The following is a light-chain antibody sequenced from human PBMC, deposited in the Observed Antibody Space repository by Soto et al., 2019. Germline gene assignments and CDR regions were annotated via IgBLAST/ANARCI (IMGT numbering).Light chain of an antibody. Sequence: EIILTQSPDTLSLSPGERATLSCRASQTVSSNYLACGQQRPGQAPRLLIYGASTRAAGIPDRFSGSGSGTDFTLTITRLEPEDSAVYFCQQYTGPPTTFGQGTRLEIK. J-gene: IGKJ5*01. V-gene: IGKV3-20*01. CDR1: QTVSSNY. CDR3: QQYTGPPTT. CDR2: GAS.